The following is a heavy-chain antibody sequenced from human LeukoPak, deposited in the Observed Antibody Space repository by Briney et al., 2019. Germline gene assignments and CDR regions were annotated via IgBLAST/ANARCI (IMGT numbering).Heavy chain of an antibody. CDR2: IRYNGNNQ. Sequence: GGSLRLSCEDSGFTFRSYEMNWVRQAPGKGLGWVAFIRYNGNNQYYADSVKGRFTISRDNSKNTLYLQMNSLKGDDTAVYYCAKDSAFYYIDVWGKGTTVIISS. CDR3: AKDSAFYYIDV. CDR1: GFTFRSYE. V-gene: IGHV3-30*02. D-gene: IGHD3-10*01. J-gene: IGHJ6*03.